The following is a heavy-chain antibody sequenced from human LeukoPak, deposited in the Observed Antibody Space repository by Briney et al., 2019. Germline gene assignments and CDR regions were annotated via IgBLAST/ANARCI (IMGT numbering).Heavy chain of an antibody. D-gene: IGHD1-7*01. CDR2: ISGSGGST. J-gene: IGHJ4*02. Sequence: GSLRLSCAASGFTVSSNYMSWVRQAPGKGLEWVSGISGSGGSTNYADSVKGRFTIARDNSKNTLYLQMNSLGAEDTAVYYCAKVAPYGNYLFHYWGQGTRVTVSS. CDR1: GFTVSSNY. CDR3: AKVAPYGNYLFHY. V-gene: IGHV3-23*01.